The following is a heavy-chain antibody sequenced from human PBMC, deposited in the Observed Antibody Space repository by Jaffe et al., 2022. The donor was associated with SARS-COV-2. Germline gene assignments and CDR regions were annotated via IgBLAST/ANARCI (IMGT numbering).Heavy chain of an antibody. CDR2: SSSSSSYK. CDR1: GFTFSTYS. Sequence: EVQLVESGGGLVKPGGSLRLSCAASGFTFSTYSMNWVRQAPGKGLEWVSSSSSSSSYKDYADSVKGRFTMSRDNAKNSLYLQLNSLRDEDTAVYYCARGGEDSTGYSPYYLDYWGQGTMVTVSS. J-gene: IGHJ4*02. CDR3: ARGGEDSTGYSPYYLDY. V-gene: IGHV3-21*01. D-gene: IGHD3-22*01.